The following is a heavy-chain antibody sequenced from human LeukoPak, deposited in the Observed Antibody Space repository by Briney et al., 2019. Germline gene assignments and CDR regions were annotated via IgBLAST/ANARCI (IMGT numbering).Heavy chain of an antibody. D-gene: IGHD2-2*02. Sequence: ASVKVSCKASGGTFSSYAISWVRQAPGQGLEWMGGIIPIFGTANYAQKFQGRVTITTDEFTSTAYMELSSLRSEDTAVYYCARGRTMRVPAAISPVYFDYWGQGTLVTVSS. CDR1: GGTFSSYA. CDR2: IIPIFGTA. J-gene: IGHJ4*02. CDR3: ARGRTMRVPAAISPVYFDY. V-gene: IGHV1-69*05.